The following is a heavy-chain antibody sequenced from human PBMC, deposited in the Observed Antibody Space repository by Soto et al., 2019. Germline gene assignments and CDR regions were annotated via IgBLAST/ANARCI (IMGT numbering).Heavy chain of an antibody. J-gene: IGHJ6*03. V-gene: IGHV3-30*18. CDR2: ISYDGSNK. D-gene: IGHD6-13*01. CDR3: AKQQQQLVRARLENYYYYYMDV. CDR1: GFTFSSYG. Sequence: GGSLRLSCAASGFTFSSYGMHWVRQAPGKGLEWVAVISYDGSNKYYADSVKGRFTISRDNSKNTLYLQMNSLRAEDTAVYYCAKQQQQLVRARLENYYYYYMDVWGKGTTVTVSS.